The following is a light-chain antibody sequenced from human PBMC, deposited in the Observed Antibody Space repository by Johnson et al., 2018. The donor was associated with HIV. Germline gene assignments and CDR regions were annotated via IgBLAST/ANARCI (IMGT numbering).Light chain of an antibody. CDR2: DNN. J-gene: IGLJ1*01. CDR3: GTWDSSLSAGV. V-gene: IGLV1-51*01. CDR1: SSNIGNNY. Sequence: QPVLTQPPSVSAAPGQKATISCSGSSSNIGNNYVSWYQQLPGTAPKLLIYDNNKRPSGIPDRFSDSKSGTSATLGITGLQTGDAAYYYCGTWDSSLSAGVFGTGTKVTVL.